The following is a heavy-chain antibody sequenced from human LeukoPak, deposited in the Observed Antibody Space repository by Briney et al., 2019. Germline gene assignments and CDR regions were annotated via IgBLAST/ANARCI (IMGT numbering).Heavy chain of an antibody. CDR3: ANTRPGIAVALFDY. Sequence: SSETLSLTCAVYGGSFSGYYWSWIRQPPGKGLEWIGSIYYSGSTYYNPSLKSRVTISVDTSKNQFSLKLSSVTAADTAVYYCANTRPGIAVALFDYWGQGTLVTVSS. CDR2: IYYSGST. D-gene: IGHD6-19*01. V-gene: IGHV4-34*01. J-gene: IGHJ4*02. CDR1: GGSFSGYY.